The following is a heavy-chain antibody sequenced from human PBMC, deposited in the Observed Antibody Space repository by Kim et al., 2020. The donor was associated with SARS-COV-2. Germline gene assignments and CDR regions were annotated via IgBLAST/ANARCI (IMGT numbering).Heavy chain of an antibody. CDR1: GYSFTSYW. V-gene: IGHV5-51*01. Sequence: GESLKISCKGSGYSFTSYWIGWVRQMPGKGLEWMGIIYPGDSDTRYSPSFQGQVTISADKSISTAYLQWSSLKASDTAMYYCARASRGFPNYYGSGSYYNPLGYWGQGTLVTVSS. D-gene: IGHD3-10*01. CDR3: ARASRGFPNYYGSGSYYNPLGY. J-gene: IGHJ4*02. CDR2: IYPGDSDT.